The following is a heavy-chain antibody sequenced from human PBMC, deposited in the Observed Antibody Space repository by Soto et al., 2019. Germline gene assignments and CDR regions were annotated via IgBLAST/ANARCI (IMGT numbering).Heavy chain of an antibody. CDR2: INHSGST. J-gene: IGHJ4*02. CDR3: ARGLSPGGSYSGGWYYFDH. Sequence: QVQLQQWGAGLLKPSETLSLTCAVQGGPFSGYIWSWIRQPPGKGLQWIGQINHSGSTYYNPSLKSLVTISLYPTNDQFSLELDSVTAADTAVYYCARGLSPGGSYSGGWYYFDHWGQGTPVTVSS. CDR1: GGPFSGYI. V-gene: IGHV4-34*01. D-gene: IGHD2-15*01.